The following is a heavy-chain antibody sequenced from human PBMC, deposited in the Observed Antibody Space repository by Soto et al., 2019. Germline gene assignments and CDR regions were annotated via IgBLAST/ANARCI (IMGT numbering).Heavy chain of an antibody. CDR3: AKMTSSSYGSNYGMDV. Sequence: PVGSLRLSCASSVFTFSSYAMSCVRHSPGKWLEWVSALRDSGGSPYYLDSVKGRFTISRDNSENTLYLQMNSLRAEDTALYYCAKMTSSSYGSNYGMDVWGQGTTVTVSS. CDR1: VFTFSSYA. V-gene: IGHV3-23*01. CDR2: LRDSGGSP. J-gene: IGHJ6*01. D-gene: IGHD2-2*01.